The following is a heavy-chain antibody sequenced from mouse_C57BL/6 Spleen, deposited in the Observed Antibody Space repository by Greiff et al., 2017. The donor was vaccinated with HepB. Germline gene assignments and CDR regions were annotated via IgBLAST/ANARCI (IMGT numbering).Heavy chain of an antibody. V-gene: IGHV1-55*01. Sequence: QVQLKQPGAELVKPGASVKMSCKASGYTFTSYWITWVKQRPGQGLEWIGDIYPGSGSTNYNEKFKSKATLTVDTSSSTAYMQLSSLTSEDSAVYYCARERSANWDGYWYFDVWGTGTTVTVSS. CDR3: ARERSANWDGYWYFDV. CDR2: IYPGSGST. J-gene: IGHJ1*03. CDR1: GYTFTSYW. D-gene: IGHD4-1*01.